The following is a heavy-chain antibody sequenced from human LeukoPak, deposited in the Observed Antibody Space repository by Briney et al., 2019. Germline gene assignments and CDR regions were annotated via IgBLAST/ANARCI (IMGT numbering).Heavy chain of an antibody. Sequence: SETLSLTCTVSGGSISSYYWSWIRQPPGKGLAWIGYIYTSGSTNYNPSLKSRVTISVDTSKNQFSLKLSSVTAADTAVYYCARLPSGRRAWFDPWGQGTLVTVSS. V-gene: IGHV4-4*09. CDR2: IYTSGST. CDR1: GGSISSYY. CDR3: ARLPSGRRAWFDP. J-gene: IGHJ5*02. D-gene: IGHD3-10*01.